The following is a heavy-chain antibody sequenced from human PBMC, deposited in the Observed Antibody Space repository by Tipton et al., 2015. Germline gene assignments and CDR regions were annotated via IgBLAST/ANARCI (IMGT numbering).Heavy chain of an antibody. J-gene: IGHJ5*02. CDR1: GFNFSDYD. CDR2: IIGSGGSS. Sequence: SLRLSCAASGFNFSDYDMTWVRQAQGKGPEWVSVIIGSGGSSYYADPVKGRFRISRDNSKNTLSLEMNILRVDDTAIYYCARAALTAGWGNWLDPWGQGTLVTVSS. V-gene: IGHV3-23*01. D-gene: IGHD1-26*01. CDR3: ARAALTAGWGNWLDP.